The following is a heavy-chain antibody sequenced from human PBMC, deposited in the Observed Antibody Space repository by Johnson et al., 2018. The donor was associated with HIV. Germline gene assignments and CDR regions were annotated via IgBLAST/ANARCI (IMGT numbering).Heavy chain of an antibody. CDR2: ISYDGNNK. V-gene: IGHV3-30*18. D-gene: IGHD4-23*01. CDR3: AKDVSVVTPSGSFDI. J-gene: IGHJ3*02. Sequence: QVQLVESGGGVVQPGRSLRLSCAASGFTFSSYGMLWVRQAPGKGLEWVAVISYDGNNKYYADSVKGRFTISRDNSKNTLHLQMNSLRPEDSAVYYCAKDVSVVTPSGSFDIWGQGTRVTVSS. CDR1: GFTFSSYG.